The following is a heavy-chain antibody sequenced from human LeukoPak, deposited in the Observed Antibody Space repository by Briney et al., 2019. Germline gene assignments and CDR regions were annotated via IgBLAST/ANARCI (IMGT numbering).Heavy chain of an antibody. Sequence: SQTLSLTCTVSGGSISSSTYYWGWIRQPPGKGLEWIASMYYIGSTYYNPSLKSRVTISQDTSKNQFSLELDSVTAADTAVYYCVKEGFWGRGTLVTVSP. CDR3: VKEGF. CDR1: GGSISSSTYY. J-gene: IGHJ4*02. V-gene: IGHV4-39*07. CDR2: MYYIGST.